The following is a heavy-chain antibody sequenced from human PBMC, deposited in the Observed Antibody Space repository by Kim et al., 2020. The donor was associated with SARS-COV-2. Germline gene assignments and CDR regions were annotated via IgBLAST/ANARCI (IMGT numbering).Heavy chain of an antibody. J-gene: IGHJ4*01. CDR2: ISYDGSNK. V-gene: IGHV3-33*05. Sequence: GGSLRLSCAASGFTFSSYGMHWVRQAPGKGLEWVAVISYDGSNKYYADSVKGRFTISRDNSKNTLYLQMNSLRAEDTAVYYCARDLEYLATTSACDYWG. D-gene: IGHD1-26*01. CDR3: ARDLEYLATTSACDY. CDR1: GFTFSSYG.